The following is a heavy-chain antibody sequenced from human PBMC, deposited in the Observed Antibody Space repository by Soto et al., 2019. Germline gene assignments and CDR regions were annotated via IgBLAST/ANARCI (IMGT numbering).Heavy chain of an antibody. CDR1: GDSISISSYY. V-gene: IGHV4-39*01. J-gene: IGHJ4*02. CDR2: IHYSGST. CDR3: ASTKDETLYFDY. Sequence: SETLSLTCSVSGDSISISSYYWGWVRQPPGKGLEWIGSIHYSGSTHYSPSLQSRVTISGDASKKQCSVKLGSVTAADTAMYYCASTKDETLYFDYWGQGNLVTVSS. D-gene: IGHD2-15*01.